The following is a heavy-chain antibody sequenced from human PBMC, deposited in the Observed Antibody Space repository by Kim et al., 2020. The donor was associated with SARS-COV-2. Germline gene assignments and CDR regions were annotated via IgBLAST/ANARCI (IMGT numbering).Heavy chain of an antibody. CDR3: TSPYNGNDFVDY. D-gene: IGHD5-12*01. CDR1: GFTFIDSA. V-gene: IGHV3-73*01. Sequence: GGSLRLSCAASGFTFIDSAVHWVRQATGKGLEWVGRIRDKANSYETAYAPSVKGRFTISRDDSKNTAYLQMNSLKTEDTAIYYCTSPYNGNDFVDYWGQ. J-gene: IGHJ4*02. CDR2: IRDKANSYET.